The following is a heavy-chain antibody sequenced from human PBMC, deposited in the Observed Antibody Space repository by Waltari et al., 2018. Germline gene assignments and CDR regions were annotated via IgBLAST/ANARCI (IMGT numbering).Heavy chain of an antibody. CDR2: SSSSGSTI. CDR3: ARGELRFLEWLLDYYYYGMDV. CDR1: GGSFSGSY. Sequence: QVQLQQWGAGLLKPSETLSLTCAVYGGSFSGSYWSWVRQPPGNGLGWVSYSSSSGSTIYYADSVKGRFTISRDNAKNSLYLQMNSLRAEDTAVYYCARGELRFLEWLLDYYYYGMDVWGQGTTVTVSS. J-gene: IGHJ6*02. V-gene: IGHV3-11*01. D-gene: IGHD3-3*01.